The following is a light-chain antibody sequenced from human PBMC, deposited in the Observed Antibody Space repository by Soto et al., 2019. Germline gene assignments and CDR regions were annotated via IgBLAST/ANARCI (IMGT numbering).Light chain of an antibody. CDR1: SSDVGGYNY. CDR3: CAGTSVV. V-gene: IGLV2-11*01. Sequence: QCALTQPRSVSGSPGQSVAISCTGTSSDVGGYNYVSWYQQHPGKAPKLIIYDVSARPSGVPDRFSGSKSGNTASLTISGLQAEDEADYYCCAGTSVVLGGGTKVTVL. J-gene: IGLJ2*01. CDR2: DVS.